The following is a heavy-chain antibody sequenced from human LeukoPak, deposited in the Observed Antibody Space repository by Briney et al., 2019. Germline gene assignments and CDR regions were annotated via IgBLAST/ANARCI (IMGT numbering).Heavy chain of an antibody. V-gene: IGHV3-74*01. CDR1: GFTFGGRL. D-gene: IGHD2-8*01. Sequence: GGSLRLSCAVSGFTFGGRLMHWVRQAPGKGLVWVALIKDDGSTTNYTDSVKGRFTASRDDAKNTVYLQMSSLRAEDTAVYYCHPLAFVTNWGQGTLVTVSS. J-gene: IGHJ4*02. CDR3: HPLAFVTN. CDR2: IKDDGSTT.